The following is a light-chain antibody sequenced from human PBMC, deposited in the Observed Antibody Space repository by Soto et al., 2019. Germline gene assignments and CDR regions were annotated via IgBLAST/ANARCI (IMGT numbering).Light chain of an antibody. CDR3: SSYTSSSLYV. J-gene: IGLJ1*01. Sequence: QSALTQPASVSGSPRQSITISCTGTSSDVGGYDYVSWYQHHPGKAPKLMIYDVSNRPSGVSNRFSGSKSGNTASLTISGLQAEDEADYYCSSYTSSSLYVFGTGTKVTVL. CDR1: SSDVGGYDY. CDR2: DVS. V-gene: IGLV2-14*03.